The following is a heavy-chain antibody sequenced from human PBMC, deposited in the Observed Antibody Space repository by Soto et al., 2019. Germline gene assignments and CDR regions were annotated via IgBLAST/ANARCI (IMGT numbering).Heavy chain of an antibody. D-gene: IGHD3-22*01. J-gene: IGHJ4*02. V-gene: IGHV3-23*01. CDR3: ATWTTYFDSSGYSHTGKLDY. CDR2: ISGNSAGT. CDR1: GFTFSGYG. Sequence: PGGSLRLSCAASGFTFSGYGMTWVRQAPGQGLDWVSTISGNSAGTYYADSVKGRFTISRDNSKNTLYLQMNSLRAEDTAVYYCATWTTYFDSSGYSHTGKLDYWGQGTLVTVS.